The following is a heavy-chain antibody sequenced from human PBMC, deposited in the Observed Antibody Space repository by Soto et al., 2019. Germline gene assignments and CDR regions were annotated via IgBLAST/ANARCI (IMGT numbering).Heavy chain of an antibody. CDR2: IYWDDDK. CDR1: GFSLSTDDVG. J-gene: IGHJ4*02. V-gene: IGHV2-5*02. Sequence: SGPTLVNPTQTLTLTCTFSGFSLSTDDVGVGWIRQPPGKALDWLAVIYWDDDKRYSPSLKSRLTITKDTSKNQVLLTMTNMDPVDAATYFCARSKYSISSFDYWGQGALVTVSS. CDR3: ARSKYSISSFDY. D-gene: IGHD6-6*01.